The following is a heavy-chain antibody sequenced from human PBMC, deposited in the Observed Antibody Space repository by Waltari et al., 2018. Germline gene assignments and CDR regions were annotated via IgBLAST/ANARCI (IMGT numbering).Heavy chain of an antibody. CDR3: ARDPRFLEWLPYYYGMDV. CDR2: ISPIFGKA. D-gene: IGHD3-3*01. J-gene: IGHJ6*02. V-gene: IGHV1-69*01. Sequence: QVQLVQSGAEVKKPGSSVKVSCKASGGAFSSYAISWVRQAPGQGLEWMGGISPIFGKANYAQKFQGRVTITADESTSTAYMELSSLRSEDTAVYYCARDPRFLEWLPYYYGMDVWGQGTTVTVSS. CDR1: GGAFSSYA.